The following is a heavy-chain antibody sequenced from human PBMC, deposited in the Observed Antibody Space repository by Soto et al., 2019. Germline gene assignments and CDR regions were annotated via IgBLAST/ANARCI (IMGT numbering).Heavy chain of an antibody. CDR3: ARHLLTTVSYYFDY. J-gene: IGHJ4*02. CDR1: GGSISSYY. CDR2: IYYSGST. Sequence: QVQLQESGPGLVKPSETLSLTCTVSGGSISSYYWSWIRQPPGKGLEWIGYIYYSGSTNYNPSLKSRVTRAVDTSKYQVSLKLSSVTAADTAVYYCARHLLTTVSYYFDYWGQGTLVTVSS. D-gene: IGHD4-17*01. V-gene: IGHV4-59*08.